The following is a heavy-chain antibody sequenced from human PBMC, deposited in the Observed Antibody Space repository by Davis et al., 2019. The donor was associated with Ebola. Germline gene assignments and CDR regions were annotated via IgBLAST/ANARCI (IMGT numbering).Heavy chain of an antibody. J-gene: IGHJ4*02. V-gene: IGHV4-34*01. CDR3: AREVYGSGSYIDY. D-gene: IGHD3-10*01. CDR2: INHSGST. CDR1: GGSFSGYY. Sequence: PSETLSLTCAVYGGSFSGYYWSWIRQPPGKGLEWIGEINHSGSTNYNPSLKSRVTISVDTSKNQFSLKLSSVTAADTAVYYCAREVYGSGSYIDYWGQGTLVTVSS.